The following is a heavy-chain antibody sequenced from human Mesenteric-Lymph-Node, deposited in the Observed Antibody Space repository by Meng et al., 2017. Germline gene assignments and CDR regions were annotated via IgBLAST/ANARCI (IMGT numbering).Heavy chain of an antibody. CDR3: TTTDYDFWSGYHPGDY. J-gene: IGHJ4*02. CDR2: IKSKTDGGTT. D-gene: IGHD3-3*01. Sequence: GGFWRPSGAASGFTFARCPMSWVRQAPGKGLEGVGRIKSKTDGGTTDYAAPVKGRFTISRDDSKSTLYLQMNSLKTEDTAVYYCTTTDYDFWSGYHPGDYWGQGTLVTVSS. CDR1: GFTFARCP. V-gene: IGHV3-15*01.